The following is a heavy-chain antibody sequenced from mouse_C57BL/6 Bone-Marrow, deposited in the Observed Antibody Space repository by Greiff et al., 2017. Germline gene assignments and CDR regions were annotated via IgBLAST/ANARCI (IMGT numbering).Heavy chain of an antibody. CDR2: INPYNGGT. J-gene: IGHJ4*01. CDR3: ARGGNYYAMDY. Sequence: EVKLEESGPVLVKPGASVKMSCKASGYTFTDYYMNWVKQSHGKSLEWIGVINPYNGGTSYNQKFKGKATFTVDKSSSTAYMEINSLTSEDSAVYYCARGGNYYAMDYWGQGTSVTVSS. CDR1: GYTFTDYY. V-gene: IGHV1-19*01.